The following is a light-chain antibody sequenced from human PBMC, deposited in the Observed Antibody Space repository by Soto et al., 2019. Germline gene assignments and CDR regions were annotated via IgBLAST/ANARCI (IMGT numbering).Light chain of an antibody. CDR1: SSNIGSNA. CDR2: RDN. V-gene: IGLV1-44*01. CDR3: AAWNDRPYLWV. J-gene: IGLJ3*02. Sequence: QLVLTQPPSASGTPGQRVSISCSGSSSNIGSNAVHWYQQFPGTAPRLLIYRDNQRPSGVPDRVSGSKSGTSASLVISGLQSEDEADYYCAAWNDRPYLWVFGGGTKLPVL.